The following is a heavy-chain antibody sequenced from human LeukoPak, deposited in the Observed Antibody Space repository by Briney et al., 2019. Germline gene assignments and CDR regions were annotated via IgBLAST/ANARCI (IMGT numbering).Heavy chain of an antibody. V-gene: IGHV3-30-3*01. CDR3: ARDGIVGSPLFKFDY. CDR1: GFTFNNYA. D-gene: IGHD1-26*01. CDR2: ISLDGGNK. J-gene: IGHJ4*02. Sequence: GGSLRFSCAASGFTFNNYAIHWVRQAPGKGLEWVAIISLDGGNKYYADSVKGRFTISRDNSKNTLYLQMNSLRAEDTAVYYCARDGIVGSPLFKFDYWGQGTLVTVSS.